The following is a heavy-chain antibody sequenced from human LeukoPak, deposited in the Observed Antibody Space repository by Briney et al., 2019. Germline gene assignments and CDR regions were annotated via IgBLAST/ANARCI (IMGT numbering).Heavy chain of an antibody. CDR1: GGSFSGYY. J-gene: IGHJ4*02. CDR3: ARVEGGYYFDY. Sequence: SETLSLTCAVYGGSFSGYYWSWIRQPPGKGLDCIGEINHSGSTNYNPSLKSRVTISVDTSKNQFSLKLSSVTAADTAVYYCARVEGGYYFDYWGQGTLVTISS. V-gene: IGHV4-34*01. CDR2: INHSGST.